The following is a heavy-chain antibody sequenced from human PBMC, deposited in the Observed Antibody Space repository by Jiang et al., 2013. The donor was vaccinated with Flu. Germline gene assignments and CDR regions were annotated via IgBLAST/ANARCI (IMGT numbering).Heavy chain of an antibody. CDR2: INHSGST. D-gene: IGHD5-18*01. CDR1: GGSFSGYY. V-gene: IGHV4-34*01. CDR3: ARRTGGIVDTAMNWFDP. Sequence: ETLSLTCAVYGGSFSGYYWSWIRQPPGKGLEWIGEINHSGSTNYNPSLKSRVTISVDTSKNQFSLKLSSVTAADTAVYYCARRTGGIVDTAMNWFDPWGQGTLVTVSS. J-gene: IGHJ5*02.